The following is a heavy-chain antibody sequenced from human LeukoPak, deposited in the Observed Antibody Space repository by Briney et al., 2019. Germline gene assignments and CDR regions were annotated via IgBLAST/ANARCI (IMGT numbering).Heavy chain of an antibody. Sequence: GGSLRLSCAASGFAFSRLAMSWVRQAPGKGLEWVATISASGAYYADPVKGRFTISRDNSRNTLDLQMDSLTAEVTAVYYCAKDSRPVLTGYYKESSYFDWWGQGTLVTVSS. CDR2: ISASGA. V-gene: IGHV3-23*01. J-gene: IGHJ4*02. CDR1: GFAFSRLA. CDR3: AKDSRPVLTGYYKESSYFDW. D-gene: IGHD3-9*01.